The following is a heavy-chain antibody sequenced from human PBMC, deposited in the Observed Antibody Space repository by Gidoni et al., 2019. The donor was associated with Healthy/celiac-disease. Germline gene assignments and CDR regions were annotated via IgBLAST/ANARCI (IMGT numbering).Heavy chain of an antibody. D-gene: IGHD6-13*01. V-gene: IGHV3-11*01. Sequence: QVQLVESGGGLVKPGGSLRLSCAASGFPFSAYYMRWIRQAPGKGLEWVSYISSSGSTIYYADSVKGRFTISRDNAKNSLYLQMNSLRAEDTAVYYCARDWGFEQQLVRTYYYGMDVWGQGTTVTVSS. CDR3: ARDWGFEQQLVRTYYYGMDV. CDR2: ISSSGSTI. CDR1: GFPFSAYY. J-gene: IGHJ6*02.